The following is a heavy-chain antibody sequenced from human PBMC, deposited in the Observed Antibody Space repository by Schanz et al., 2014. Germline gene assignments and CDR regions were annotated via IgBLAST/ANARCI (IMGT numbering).Heavy chain of an antibody. CDR1: GFTVSSNY. Sequence: VQLVESGGGLVKPGGSLRLSCAASGFTVSSNYMSWVRQAPGKGLEWVAVMWNDGIKTHYADSGKGRFTISRDNSKNTVYLQMNSLRTDDTAMYYCARDPNTSAWLPYFDAWGQGTLVTVSS. D-gene: IGHD6-19*01. V-gene: IGHV3-33*08. J-gene: IGHJ4*02. CDR2: MWNDGIKT. CDR3: ARDPNTSAWLPYFDA.